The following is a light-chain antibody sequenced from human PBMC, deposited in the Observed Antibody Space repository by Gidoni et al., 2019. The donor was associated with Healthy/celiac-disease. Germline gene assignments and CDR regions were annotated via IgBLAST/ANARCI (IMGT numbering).Light chain of an antibody. CDR1: RSNMGNNY. CDR3: GTWDSSLSAYV. V-gene: IGLV1-51*01. J-gene: IGLJ1*01. Sequence: QPVLTQPSSVSAAPRQKVTIAGTGGRSNMGNNYVSWYQQLPGTAPTLLIYDNNKRPSGIPDRFSGSKSGTSATLGITGLQTGDEADYYCGTWDSSLSAYVFGTGTKVTVL. CDR2: DNN.